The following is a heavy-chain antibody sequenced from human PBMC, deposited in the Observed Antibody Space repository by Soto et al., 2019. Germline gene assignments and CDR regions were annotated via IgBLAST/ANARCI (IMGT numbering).Heavy chain of an antibody. CDR2: IIPIFGTA. CDR3: ATLLHGGKGVGRDD. Sequence: QVQLVPSGAEVKKPGSSVKVSCKASGGPFSSYAISWVRQAPGPGLAWMGGIIPIFGTANYAQKFQGRVTITADESTSTADMELSSRRSEDTAVYYCATLLHGGKGVGRDDWGQGTLVTGSS. CDR1: GGPFSSYA. V-gene: IGHV1-69*12. D-gene: IGHD1-26*01. J-gene: IGHJ4*02.